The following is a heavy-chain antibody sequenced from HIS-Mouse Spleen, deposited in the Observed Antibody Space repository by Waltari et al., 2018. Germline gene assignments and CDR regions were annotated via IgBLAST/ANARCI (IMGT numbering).Heavy chain of an antibody. V-gene: IGHV3-30*18. CDR3: AKDRQQLGFDY. CDR1: GFTCSTYG. Sequence: QVQLVESGGGVVQPGRSLRLSCAASGFTCSTYGMPGARQAPGKGLEWVAVISYDGSNKYYADSVKGRFTISRDNSKNTLYLQMNSLRAEDTAVYYCAKDRQQLGFDYWGQGTLVTVSS. CDR2: ISYDGSNK. J-gene: IGHJ4*02. D-gene: IGHD6-13*01.